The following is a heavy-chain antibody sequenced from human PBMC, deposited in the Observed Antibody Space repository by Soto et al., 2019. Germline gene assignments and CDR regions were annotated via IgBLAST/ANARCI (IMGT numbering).Heavy chain of an antibody. CDR3: AKEMVAAAYVETSPFDF. CDR1: GFTFSSYA. J-gene: IGHJ4*02. V-gene: IGHV3-23*01. CDR2: IDGSGGDT. D-gene: IGHD2-15*01. Sequence: EVQLLESGGGLVQPGGSLRLSCAASGFTFSSYAMAWVRQAPGTGLEWVSGIDGSGGDTSFADSVKGRFSISRDNSKKMLYLHMNSLRAEDTARYCCAKEMVAAAYVETSPFDFWGQGTLFTVSS.